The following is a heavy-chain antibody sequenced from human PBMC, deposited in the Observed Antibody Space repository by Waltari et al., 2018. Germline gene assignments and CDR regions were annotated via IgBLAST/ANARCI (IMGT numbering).Heavy chain of an antibody. D-gene: IGHD6-19*01. CDR1: GFTFSRYW. Sequence: EEQLVESGGGLAQPGESLRLSCAASGFTFSRYWMDWVRQAPGKGLVWVSRINSDGSSTTYADSVKGRFIISRDNAKNTLYVQMNRLRAEDTAVYYCARVATKTYSSPVPGRPYYYGMDVWGQGTTVTVSS. CDR2: INSDGSST. V-gene: IGHV3-74*01. CDR3: ARVATKTYSSPVPGRPYYYGMDV. J-gene: IGHJ6*02.